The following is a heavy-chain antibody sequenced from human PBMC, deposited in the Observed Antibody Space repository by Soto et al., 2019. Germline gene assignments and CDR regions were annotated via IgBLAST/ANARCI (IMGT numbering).Heavy chain of an antibody. J-gene: IGHJ3*01. CDR2: ISPK. V-gene: IGHV3-33*01. D-gene: IGHD1-1*01. CDR1: GFSFRTYG. Sequence: PGGSLRLSCVVSGFSFRTYGFHWVRQPPGKGLQWVAVISPKGHADSVEGRFTISRGNSKDTLYLQMSNLRAEDTAVYYCARDDAFANENAFDLWGQGTKVTVSS. CDR3: ARDDAFANENAFDL.